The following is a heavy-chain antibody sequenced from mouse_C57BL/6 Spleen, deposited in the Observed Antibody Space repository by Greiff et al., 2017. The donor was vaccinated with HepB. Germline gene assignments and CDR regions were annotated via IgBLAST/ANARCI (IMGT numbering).Heavy chain of an antibody. Sequence: EVKLVESGEGLVKPGGSLKLSCAASGFTFSSYAMSWVRQTPEKRLEWVAYISSGGDYIYYADTVKGRFTISRDNARNTLYLQMSSLKSEDTAMYYCTRDGGYDEDYYAMDYWGQGTSVTVSS. D-gene: IGHD2-2*01. J-gene: IGHJ4*01. V-gene: IGHV5-9-1*02. CDR2: ISSGGDYI. CDR3: TRDGGYDEDYYAMDY. CDR1: GFTFSSYA.